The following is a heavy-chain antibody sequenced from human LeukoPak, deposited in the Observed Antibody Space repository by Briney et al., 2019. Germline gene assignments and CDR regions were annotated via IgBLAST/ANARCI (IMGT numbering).Heavy chain of an antibody. Sequence: SSETLSLACAVSGYSIGSGYYWGWIRQPPGKGLEWIGSIYHSGSTYYNPSLKSRVTISVDTSKNQFSLKLSSVTAADTAVYYCARAMYYDFWSGYPNFDYWGQGTLVTVSS. D-gene: IGHD3-3*01. CDR3: ARAMYYDFWSGYPNFDY. V-gene: IGHV4-38-2*01. J-gene: IGHJ4*02. CDR1: GYSIGSGYY. CDR2: IYHSGST.